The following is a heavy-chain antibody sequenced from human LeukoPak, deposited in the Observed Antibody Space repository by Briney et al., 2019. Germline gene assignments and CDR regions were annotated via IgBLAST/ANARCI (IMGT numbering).Heavy chain of an antibody. D-gene: IGHD2-15*01. J-gene: IGHJ4*02. Sequence: GESLKISCKGSGYSFTSYWIGWVRQMPGKGLEWMGIIYPGDSDTRYSPSFQGQVTISADKSISTAYLQWSSLKASDTAMYYCARGAWDNYCSGGSCYQATDFDYWGQGTLVTVSS. CDR3: ARGAWDNYCSGGSCYQATDFDY. CDR2: IYPGDSDT. CDR1: GYSFTSYW. V-gene: IGHV5-51*01.